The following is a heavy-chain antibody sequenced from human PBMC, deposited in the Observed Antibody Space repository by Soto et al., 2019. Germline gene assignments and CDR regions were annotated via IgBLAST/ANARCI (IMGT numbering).Heavy chain of an antibody. CDR3: ARELDAETGFDY. CDR1: GYTFTSYY. Sequence: ASVKVSCKASGYTFTSYYMHWVRQAPGQGFDWMGIINPSRGTTGSAQKFQGRVTVTKDTSTSTVYMELSSLRFEDTAVYYCARELDAETGFDYWGQGTLVTVSS. V-gene: IGHV1-46*01. CDR2: INPSRGTT. D-gene: IGHD5-18*01. J-gene: IGHJ4*02.